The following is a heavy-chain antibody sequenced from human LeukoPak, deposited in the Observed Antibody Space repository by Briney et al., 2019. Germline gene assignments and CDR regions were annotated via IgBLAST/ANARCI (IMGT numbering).Heavy chain of an antibody. J-gene: IGHJ4*02. Sequence: SSETLSLTCTVSGGSISSSSYYWGWIRQPPGKGLEWIGSIYYSGSTYYNPSLKSRVTISVDTSKNQFSLKLSSVTAADTAVYYCARDSLPLRYFDYWGQGTLVTVSS. CDR2: IYYSGST. CDR1: GGSISSSSYY. D-gene: IGHD1-14*01. V-gene: IGHV4-39*07. CDR3: ARDSLPLRYFDY.